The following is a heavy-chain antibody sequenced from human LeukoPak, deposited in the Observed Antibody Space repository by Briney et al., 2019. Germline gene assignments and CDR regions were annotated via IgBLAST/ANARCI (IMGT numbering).Heavy chain of an antibody. V-gene: IGHV3-23*01. CDR1: GFTFSSSA. CDR3: AKSGYNRFDY. CDR2: ISGSGSGGST. D-gene: IGHD5-24*01. J-gene: IGHJ4*02. Sequence: GGSLRLSCAASGFTFSSSAMSWVRRAPGKGLEWVSSISGSGSGGSTYYADSVKGRFTISRDNSKNTLYLQMNSLRAEDTAVYYCAKSGYNRFDYWGQGTLVTVSS.